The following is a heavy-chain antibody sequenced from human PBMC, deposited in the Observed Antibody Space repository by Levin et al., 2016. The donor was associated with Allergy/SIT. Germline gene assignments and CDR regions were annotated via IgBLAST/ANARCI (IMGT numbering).Heavy chain of an antibody. D-gene: IGHD3-10*01. CDR2: ISYDRSNK. J-gene: IGHJ4*02. V-gene: IGHV3-30-3*01. CDR3: ARPNRGFGELPVDY. Sequence: VRQAPGKGLEWVAVISYDRSNKYYADSVKGRFTISRDNSKNTLYLQMNSLRAEDTAVYYCARPNRGFGELPVDYWGQGTLVTVSS.